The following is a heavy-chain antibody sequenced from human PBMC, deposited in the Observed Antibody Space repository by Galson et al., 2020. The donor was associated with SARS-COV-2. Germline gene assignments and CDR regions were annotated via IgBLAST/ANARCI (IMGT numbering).Heavy chain of an antibody. V-gene: IGHV1-8*01. CDR2: MNPNIGNT. J-gene: IGHJ6*03. CDR3: ARGTKVATIFNYYYYMDV. Sequence: ASVKVSCKASGYPFTSYATNWVRQATGQGLEWMGGMNPNIGNTSSAQKFQGRATMTRNTSISKAYMELSSLRSEDTAVYYCARGTKVATIFNYYYYMDVWGKGTTVAVSS. CDR1: GYPFTSYA. D-gene: IGHD5-12*01.